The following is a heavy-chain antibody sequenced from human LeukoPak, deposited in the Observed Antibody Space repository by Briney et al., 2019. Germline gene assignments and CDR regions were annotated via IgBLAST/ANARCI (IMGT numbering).Heavy chain of an antibody. CDR2: INHSGST. CDR1: GGSFSGYY. CDR3: ARGDEYSSSWYLDY. V-gene: IGHV4-34*01. J-gene: IGHJ4*02. Sequence: SETLSLTCAVYGGSFSGYYWSWIRQPPGKGLEWIGEINHSGSTNYNPSLKSRVTMSVDTSKNQFSLKLSSVTAADTAVYYCARGDEYSSSWYLDYWGQGTLVTVSS. D-gene: IGHD6-13*01.